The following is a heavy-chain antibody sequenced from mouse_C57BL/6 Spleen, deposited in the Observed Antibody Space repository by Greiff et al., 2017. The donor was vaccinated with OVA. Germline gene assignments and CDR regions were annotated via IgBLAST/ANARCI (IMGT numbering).Heavy chain of an antibody. CDR3: ARLGYGSRYAMDY. CDR2: IYPGDGDT. D-gene: IGHD1-1*01. CDR1: GYAFSSSW. V-gene: IGHV1-82*01. Sequence: VQLQQSGPELVKPGASVKISCKASGYAFSSSWMNWVKQRPGKGLEWIGRIYPGDGDTNYNGKFKGKATLTADKSSSTAYMQLSSLTSEDSAVYFCARLGYGSRYAMDYWGQGTSVTGSS. J-gene: IGHJ4*01.